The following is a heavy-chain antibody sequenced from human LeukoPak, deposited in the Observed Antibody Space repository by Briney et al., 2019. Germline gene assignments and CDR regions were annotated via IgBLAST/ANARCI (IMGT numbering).Heavy chain of an antibody. CDR3: VRGGAIRVTGMTPFDY. V-gene: IGHV6-1*01. D-gene: IGHD1-20*01. Sequence: SQTLSLTCAISGDSVSSNSAIWNWIRQSPSRGLEWLGRTYYRSKWYNDYALSVKSRITINPDTSKNQLSLQLNSVTPEDTATYYCVRGGAIRVTGMTPFDYWGQGTLVTVSS. J-gene: IGHJ4*02. CDR2: TYYRSKWYN. CDR1: GDSVSSNSAI.